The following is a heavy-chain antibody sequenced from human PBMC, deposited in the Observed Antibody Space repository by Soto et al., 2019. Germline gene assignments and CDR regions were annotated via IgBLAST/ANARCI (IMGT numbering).Heavy chain of an antibody. Sequence: TLSLTCTVSGGSISSGGYYWSWIRQHPGKGLEWIGYIYYSGSTYYNPSLKSRVTISVDTSKNQFSLKLSSVTAADTAVYYCARDNGGNSFRRFDPWGQGTLVTVSS. CDR1: GGSISSGGYY. CDR3: ARDNGGNSFRRFDP. V-gene: IGHV4-31*03. CDR2: IYYSGST. J-gene: IGHJ5*02. D-gene: IGHD2-21*02.